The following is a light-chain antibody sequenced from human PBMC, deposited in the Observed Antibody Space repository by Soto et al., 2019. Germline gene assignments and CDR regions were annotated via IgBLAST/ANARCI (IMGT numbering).Light chain of an antibody. Sequence: AIQMTQSPSSLSASVGDRVTITCRASQDISDDLGWYQQRPGKAPKLLIYAASSLQSGVPSRFSGSGSGTDFTLTISSLPPEDFATYYCLQDYNYPRTFGQGTKLEIK. V-gene: IGKV1-6*01. CDR3: LQDYNYPRT. CDR2: AAS. J-gene: IGKJ2*01. CDR1: QDISDD.